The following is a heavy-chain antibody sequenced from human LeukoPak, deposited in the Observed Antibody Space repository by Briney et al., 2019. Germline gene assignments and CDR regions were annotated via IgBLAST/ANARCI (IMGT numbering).Heavy chain of an antibody. CDR1: GFSFDDYG. D-gene: IGHD3-22*01. CDR3: ARDALYDTSGYYSGY. Sequence: GGSLRLSCAASGFSFDDYGMSWVRQAPGKGLEWVSAINWNGDSIGYADSAKGRFTISRDNAKNSLYLLMNSLRAEDTALYYCARDALYDTSGYYSGYWGQGTLVTVSS. J-gene: IGHJ4*02. V-gene: IGHV3-20*04. CDR2: INWNGDSI.